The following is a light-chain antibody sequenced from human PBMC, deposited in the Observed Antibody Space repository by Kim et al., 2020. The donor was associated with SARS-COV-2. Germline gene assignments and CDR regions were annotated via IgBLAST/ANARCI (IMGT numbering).Light chain of an antibody. Sequence: ATVRERVTITCRASQSISSWLAWYQQKPGKAPKLLIYKASSLESWVPSRFSGSGSGTEFTLTISSLQPDDFATYYCQQYNSYSPYTFGQGTKLEI. CDR3: QQYNSYSPYT. J-gene: IGKJ2*01. CDR2: KAS. CDR1: QSISSW. V-gene: IGKV1-5*03.